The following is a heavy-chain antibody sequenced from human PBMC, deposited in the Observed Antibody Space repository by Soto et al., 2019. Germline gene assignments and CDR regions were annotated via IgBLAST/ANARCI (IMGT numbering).Heavy chain of an antibody. Sequence: PSETMSLTCTVAGGYIISGGYYWSWIRKHPGKGLEWIGYIYYSGSTYYNPSLKSRVTISVDTSKNQFSLKLSSVTAADTAVYYCARVRPGYSGYVMRGYFDYWGQGTLVTVSS. CDR2: IYYSGST. D-gene: IGHD5-12*01. V-gene: IGHV4-31*03. CDR1: GGYIISGGYY. J-gene: IGHJ4*02. CDR3: ARVRPGYSGYVMRGYFDY.